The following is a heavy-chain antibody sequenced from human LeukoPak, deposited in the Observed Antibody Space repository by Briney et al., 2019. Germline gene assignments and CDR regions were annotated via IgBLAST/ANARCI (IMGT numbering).Heavy chain of an antibody. CDR2: ISSSSSYI. CDR3: ARDGDIVLMVYAREDVGFDY. Sequence: GGSLRLSCAASGFTFSSYSMNWVRQAPGKGLEWVSSISSSSSYIYYADSVKGRFTIPRDNAKNSLYLQMNSLRAEDTAVYYCARDGDIVLMVYAREDVGFDYWGQGTLVTVSS. D-gene: IGHD2-8*01. V-gene: IGHV3-21*01. J-gene: IGHJ4*02. CDR1: GFTFSSYS.